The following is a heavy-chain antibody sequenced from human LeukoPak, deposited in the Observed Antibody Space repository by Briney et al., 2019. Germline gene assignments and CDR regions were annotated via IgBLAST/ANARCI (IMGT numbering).Heavy chain of an antibody. D-gene: IGHD3-22*01. CDR2: ISGSGGST. CDR1: GFTFSSYA. V-gene: IGHV3-23*01. CDR3: AKGPYYDSSAYFDY. J-gene: IGHJ4*02. Sequence: PGGPLRLSCAASGFTFSSYAMSWVRQAPGKGLEWVSAISGSGGSTYYADSVKGRFTISRDNSKNTLYLQMNSLRAEDTAVYYCAKGPYYDSSAYFDYWGQGTLVTVSS.